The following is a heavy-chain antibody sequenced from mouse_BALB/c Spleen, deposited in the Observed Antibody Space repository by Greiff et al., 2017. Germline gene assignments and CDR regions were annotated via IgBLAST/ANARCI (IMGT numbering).Heavy chain of an antibody. CDR3: ARRRGNFYYAMDY. CDR2: INPSTGYT. Sequence: QVQLQQSGAELAKPGASVKMSCKASGYTFTSYLMHWVKQRPGQGLEWIGYINPSTGYTEYNQKFKDKATLTADKSSSTAYMQLSSLTSEDSAVYYCARRRGNFYYAMDYWGQGTSVTVSS. V-gene: IGHV1-4*01. CDR1: GYTFTSYL. J-gene: IGHJ4*01. D-gene: IGHD2-1*01.